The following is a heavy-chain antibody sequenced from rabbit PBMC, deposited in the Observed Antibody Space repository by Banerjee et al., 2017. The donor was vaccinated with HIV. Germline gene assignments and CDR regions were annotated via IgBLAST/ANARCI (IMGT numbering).Heavy chain of an antibody. CDR3: ARSYADYGYATDFNL. D-gene: IGHD6-1*01. Sequence: QEQLVESGGGLVTLGGSLKLSCKASGIDFTSYGISWVRQAPGKGLEWIAYIYPDFGTTDYASWVNGRFTISLDNAQNTVFLQMTSLTAADTATYFCARSYADYGYATDFNLWGPGTLVTVS. CDR2: IYPDFGTT. J-gene: IGHJ4*01. CDR1: GIDFTSYG. V-gene: IGHV1S47*01.